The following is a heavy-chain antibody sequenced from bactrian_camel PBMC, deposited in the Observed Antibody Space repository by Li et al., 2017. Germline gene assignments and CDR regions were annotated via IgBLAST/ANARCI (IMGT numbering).Heavy chain of an antibody. CDR3: AADTKTPCWNRVTRYKY. V-gene: IGHV3S40*01. CDR1: GMIPGRPYC. Sequence: VQLVESGGGSVQAGGSLTLSCVASGMIPGRPYCMAWFRQGPGKEREGLAAIYTAAGNAFSADSVKGRFTISQDDANNTVYLQMDSLKPEDTAVYYCAADTKTPCWNRVTRYKYWGQGTQVTVS. CDR2: IYTAAGNA. D-gene: IGHD1*01. J-gene: IGHJ4*01.